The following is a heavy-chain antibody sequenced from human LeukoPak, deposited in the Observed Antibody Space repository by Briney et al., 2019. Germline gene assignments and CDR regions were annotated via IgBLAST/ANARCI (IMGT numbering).Heavy chain of an antibody. D-gene: IGHD6-13*01. CDR1: GGTFSSYA. CDR2: IIPILGIA. Sequence: SVKVSCKASGGTFSSYAISWVRQAPGQGLEWMGRIIPILGIANYAQKFQGRVTITADKSTSTAHMELSSLRSEDTAVYYCARGIASMNFDLWGRGTLVTVSS. CDR3: ARGIASMNFDL. V-gene: IGHV1-69*04. J-gene: IGHJ2*01.